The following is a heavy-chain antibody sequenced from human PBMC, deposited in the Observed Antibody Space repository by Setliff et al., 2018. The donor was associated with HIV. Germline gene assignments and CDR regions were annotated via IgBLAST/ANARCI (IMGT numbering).Heavy chain of an antibody. D-gene: IGHD4-17*01. CDR1: GGSISSGGYY. J-gene: IGHJ2*01. CDR3: ARGGATVATRYFDL. CDR2: IYYSGST. Sequence: PSETLSLTCTVSGGSISSGGYYWSWIRQHPGKGLEWIGYIYYSGSTNYNPSLKSRVTISVDPSKNQFSLKLTSMTAADTAVYYCARGGATVATRYFDLWGRGTLVTVSS. V-gene: IGHV4-61*08.